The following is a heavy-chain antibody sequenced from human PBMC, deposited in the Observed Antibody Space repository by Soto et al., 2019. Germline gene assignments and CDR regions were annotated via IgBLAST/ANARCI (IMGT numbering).Heavy chain of an antibody. V-gene: IGHV4-34*01. CDR2: INHSGST. CDR1: VGSFSRYY. D-gene: IGHD5-12*01. J-gene: IGHJ5*01. Sequence: PSETLSLTCDVYVGSFSRYYWNWIRQPPGKGLEWLGEINHSGSTNYNPSLESRVTISLDTSKTQFSLKPTSVTAADTAVYYCARAEARLLGTWFAFWGQRSLGTVSS. CDR3: ARAEARLLGTWFAF.